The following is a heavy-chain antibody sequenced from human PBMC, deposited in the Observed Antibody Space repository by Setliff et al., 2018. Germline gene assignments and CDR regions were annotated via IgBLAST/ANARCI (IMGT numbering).Heavy chain of an antibody. J-gene: IGHJ6*03. CDR3: ARVFFGVNDGLYHYFNMDI. D-gene: IGHD3-10*01. V-gene: IGHV1-46*01. CDR2: INPSGGST. Sequence: ASVKVSCKAAGYSFTDNFINWVRQSPGQGLEWMGWINPSGGSTSYAQKFQGRVTMTTDTSTRTAYMELRSLRSDDTAAYYCARVFFGVNDGLYHYFNMDIWGKGTTVTVSS. CDR1: GYSFTDNF.